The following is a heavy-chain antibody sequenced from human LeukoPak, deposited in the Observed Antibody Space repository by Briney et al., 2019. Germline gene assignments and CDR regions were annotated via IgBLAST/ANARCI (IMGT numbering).Heavy chain of an antibody. Sequence: WGSLRLSCAASGFTVSNNYMSWVRQAPGKGLEWVSVIYSGDNTNYADSVKGRFTISRDNSKNTVYLQMNSLRAEDTAVYFCAQDSGDFWGQGTLVTVSS. CDR1: GFTVSNNY. CDR2: IYSGDNT. J-gene: IGHJ4*02. V-gene: IGHV3-53*01. CDR3: AQDSGDF.